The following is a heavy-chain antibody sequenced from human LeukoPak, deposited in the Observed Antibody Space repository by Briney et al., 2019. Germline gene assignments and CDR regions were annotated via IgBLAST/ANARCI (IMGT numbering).Heavy chain of an antibody. CDR3: AGQELAGRVDY. J-gene: IGHJ4*02. CDR1: GYSISSGYY. CDR2: IYHSGST. D-gene: IGHD6-19*01. V-gene: IGHV4-38-2*02. Sequence: ASETLSLTCTVSGYSISSGYYWAWIRQPPGKGLEWIGSIYHSGSTYYNPSLKSRVTISVDTSKNQFSLRLSSVTAADTAVYYCAGQELAGRVDYWGQGTLVTVSS.